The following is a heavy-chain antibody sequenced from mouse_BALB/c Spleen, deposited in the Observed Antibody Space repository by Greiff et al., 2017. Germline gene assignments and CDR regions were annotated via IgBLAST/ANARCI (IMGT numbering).Heavy chain of an antibody. CDR1: GFTFSSYG. J-gene: IGHJ4*01. D-gene: IGHD2-1*01. Sequence: EVMLVESGGDLVKPGGSLKLSCAASGFTFSSYGMSWVRQTPDKRLEWVATISSGGSYTYYPDSVKGRFTISRDNAKNTLYLQMSSLKSEDTAMYYCARQRNGNLYYYAMDYWGQGTSVTVSS. CDR3: ARQRNGNLYYYAMDY. V-gene: IGHV5-6*02. CDR2: ISSGGSYT.